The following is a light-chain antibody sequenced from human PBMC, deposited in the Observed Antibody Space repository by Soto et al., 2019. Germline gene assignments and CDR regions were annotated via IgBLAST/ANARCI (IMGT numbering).Light chain of an antibody. Sequence: QSALTQPASVSRSPGQSITISCTGTSSDIGGYNYVSWYQQHPGKAPKLMIYEVSNRPSGVSNRLSGSKSGNTASLTISGLQAEDEADYYCSSYTTTYTPLYVFGTGTKVTV. CDR1: SSDIGGYNY. CDR2: EVS. J-gene: IGLJ1*01. CDR3: SSYTTTYTPLYV. V-gene: IGLV2-14*01.